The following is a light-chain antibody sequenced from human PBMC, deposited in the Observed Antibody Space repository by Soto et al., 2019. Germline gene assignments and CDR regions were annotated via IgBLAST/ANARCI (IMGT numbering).Light chain of an antibody. CDR2: DAS. CDR1: HDIRDH. V-gene: IGKV1-33*01. J-gene: IGKJ3*01. Sequence: IQMTQSPSSLSASVGDRVTLTCQASHDIRDHLNWYQRKPGKPPKLLIYDASNLQTGVPSRFSGSGSGTDCTCTISSLQPEDIATYFCHQYDNLSQTFGPGTKVDIK. CDR3: HQYDNLSQT.